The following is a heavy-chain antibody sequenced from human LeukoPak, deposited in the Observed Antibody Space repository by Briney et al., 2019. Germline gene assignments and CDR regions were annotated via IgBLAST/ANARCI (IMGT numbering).Heavy chain of an antibody. V-gene: IGHV5-51*01. D-gene: IGHD3-10*01. CDR2: VYPGDSQT. CDR1: GYIFTIYW. Sequence: GESLKISCKGSGYIFTIYWIAWVRQMPGEGLEWMGIVYPGDSQTRYSPSLQGQVTISADKSINTSYLKLNRLKASDTAMYYCARADYGSGLLGDALDIWGQGTMVTVSS. CDR3: ARADYGSGLLGDALDI. J-gene: IGHJ3*02.